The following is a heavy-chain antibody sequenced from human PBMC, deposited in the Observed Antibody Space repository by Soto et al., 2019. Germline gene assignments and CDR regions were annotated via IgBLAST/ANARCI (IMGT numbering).Heavy chain of an antibody. D-gene: IGHD2-2*01. V-gene: IGHV1-46*01. CDR3: ARVPDADYYYYGMDV. Sequence: GASVEVSCKASGYTFTSYYMHWVRQAPGQGLEWMGIINPSGGSTSYAQKFQGRVTMTRDTSTSTVYMELSSLRSEDTAVYYCARVPDADYYYYGMDVWGQGTTVTVSS. J-gene: IGHJ6*02. CDR2: INPSGGST. CDR1: GYTFTSYY.